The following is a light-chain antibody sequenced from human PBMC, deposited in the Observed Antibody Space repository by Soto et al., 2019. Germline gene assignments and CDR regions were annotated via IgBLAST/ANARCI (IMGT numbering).Light chain of an antibody. CDR2: KAS. J-gene: IGKJ2*01. Sequence: DIQMTQSPSTLSASVGDRVTITCRASQSISGWLAWYQQKPGKAPKLLIYKASGLESGVPSSFSGSGSGTEFTLTINSLQPDDFATYYCQQYYRGFTFGQGTKLEIK. V-gene: IGKV1-5*03. CDR3: QQYYRGFT. CDR1: QSISGW.